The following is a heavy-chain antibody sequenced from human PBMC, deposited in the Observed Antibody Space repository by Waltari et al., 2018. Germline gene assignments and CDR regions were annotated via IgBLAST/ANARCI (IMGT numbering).Heavy chain of an antibody. J-gene: IGHJ3*01. CDR2: IDWNGEK. CDR1: GFSLTTSGVS. V-gene: IGHV2-70*13. CDR3: VRASTSSDIYDHNV. Sequence: QVTLRESGPALVKPTQTLTLTCTFSGFSLTTSGVSVSWIRQSPGKALEWLAVIDWNGEKYYRESLKTRLTISKDPSKNEVVLTMTNVDPVDTATYYCVRASTSSDIYDHNVWGQGKKVTVSS. D-gene: IGHD3-10*01.